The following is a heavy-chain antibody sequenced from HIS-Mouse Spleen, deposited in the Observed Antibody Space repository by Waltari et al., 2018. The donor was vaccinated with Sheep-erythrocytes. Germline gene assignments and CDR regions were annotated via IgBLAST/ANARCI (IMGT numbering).Heavy chain of an antibody. Sequence: EVQLVESGGGLVQPGGALRLSCAASGFPFGSHWMSWVRQAPGKGREWVANIKQDGSEKYYVDSVKGRFTISRDNAKNSLYLQMNSLRAEDTAVYYCARVRELLYFQHWGQGTLVTVSS. V-gene: IGHV3-7*01. J-gene: IGHJ1*01. CDR1: GFPFGSHW. CDR3: ARVRELLYFQH. CDR2: IKQDGSEK. D-gene: IGHD1-26*01.